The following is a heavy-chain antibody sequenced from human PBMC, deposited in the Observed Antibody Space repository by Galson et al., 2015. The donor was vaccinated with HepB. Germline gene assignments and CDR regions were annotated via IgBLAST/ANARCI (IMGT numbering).Heavy chain of an antibody. D-gene: IGHD4-17*01. CDR1: GFTFSSYA. Sequence: SLRLSCAASGFTFSSYAMSWVRQAPGKGLEWVSAISGSGGSTYYADSVKGRFTISRDNSKNTLYLQMNSLRAEDTAVYYCAKTGDFELHSLVDYYYYYGMDVWGQGTTVTVSS. CDR3: AKTGDFELHSLVDYYYYYGMDV. V-gene: IGHV3-23*01. CDR2: ISGSGGST. J-gene: IGHJ6*02.